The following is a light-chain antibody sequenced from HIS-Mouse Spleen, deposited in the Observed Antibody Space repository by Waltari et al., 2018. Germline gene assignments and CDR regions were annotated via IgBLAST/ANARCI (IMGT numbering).Light chain of an antibody. CDR3: YSTDSSGNHRV. J-gene: IGLJ2*01. V-gene: IGLV3-10*01. CDR2: EDS. CDR1: AFPTKI. Sequence: SYELTQPPSVSVSPGQTARITCSGDAFPTKITYWYQQKSGQAPVLVIYEDSKRPSGIPERFSGSSSETMATLTISGAQVEDEADYYCYSTDSSGNHRVFGGGTKLTVL.